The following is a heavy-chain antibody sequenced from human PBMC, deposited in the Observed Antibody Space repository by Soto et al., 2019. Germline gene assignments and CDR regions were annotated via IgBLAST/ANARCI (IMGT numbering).Heavy chain of an antibody. D-gene: IGHD6-6*01. CDR1: GGSISSGGYY. CDR3: ARGSSIAGLYYGMDV. V-gene: IGHV4-31*03. CDR2: NYYSGIT. J-gene: IGHJ6*02. Sequence: QVQLQESGPGLVKPSQTLSLTCTVSGGSISSGGYYWTWIRQHPGKGLEWIGYNYYSGITYYNPSLKSRVTISLDTSTHQFSLEPRSVTAADTAVYYCARGSSIAGLYYGMDVWGQGTTVTVSS.